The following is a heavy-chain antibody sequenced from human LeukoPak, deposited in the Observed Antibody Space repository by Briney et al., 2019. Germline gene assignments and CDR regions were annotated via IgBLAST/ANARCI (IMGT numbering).Heavy chain of an antibody. CDR2: IDIDGNT. D-gene: IGHD1-7*01. CDR1: GFTFRNSH. CDR3: ARDMNYNLDY. Sequence: PGGSLRLSCAASGFTFRNSHIHWVRQAPGKGLVWVSRIDIDGNTIYADPVKGRFTISRDNAKSTLYLQMNSLRPDDTAVYYCARDMNYNLDYWGQGTLVTVSP. V-gene: IGHV3-74*01. J-gene: IGHJ4*02.